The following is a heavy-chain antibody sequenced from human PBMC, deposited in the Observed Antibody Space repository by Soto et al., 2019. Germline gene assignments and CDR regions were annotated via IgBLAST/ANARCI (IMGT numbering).Heavy chain of an antibody. CDR3: AREGAPGPGKYSSGWYEFDY. CDR1: GGSVSSGSYY. V-gene: IGHV4-61*01. J-gene: IGHJ4*02. D-gene: IGHD6-19*01. CDR2: IYYSGST. Sequence: SETLSLTCTVSGGSVSSGSYYWSWIRQPPGKGLEWIGYIYYSGSTNYNPSLKSRVTISVDTSKNQFSLRLSSVTAADTAVYYCAREGAPGPGKYSSGWYEFDYWGQGTLVTVSS.